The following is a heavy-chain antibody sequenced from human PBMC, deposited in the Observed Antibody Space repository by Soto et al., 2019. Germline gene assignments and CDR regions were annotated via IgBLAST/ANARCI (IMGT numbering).Heavy chain of an antibody. CDR1: GFPFSFYS. CDR2: ITSTSSAI. CDR3: ARDGKGAAYTHGPYYFDY. D-gene: IGHD1-1*01. Sequence: GGSLRLSCAASGFPFSFYSMNWVRQAPGKGLEWISYITSTSSAINYADSVRGRFTISRDNAMRSLFLHMNSLRDEDTAVYYCARDGKGAAYTHGPYYFDYWGQGTLVTVSS. J-gene: IGHJ4*02. V-gene: IGHV3-48*02.